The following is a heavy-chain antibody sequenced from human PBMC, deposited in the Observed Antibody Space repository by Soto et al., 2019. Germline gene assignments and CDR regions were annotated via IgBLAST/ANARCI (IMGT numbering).Heavy chain of an antibody. CDR3: ARGKVYDFWSGYLDSYGMDV. J-gene: IGHJ6*02. CDR1: GYTFTSYD. V-gene: IGHV1-8*01. Sequence: ASVKVSCKASGYTFTSYDINWVRQATGQGXEWMGWMNPNSGNTGHAQKFQGRVTMTRNTSISTAYMELSSLRSEDTAVYYCARGKVYDFWSGYLDSYGMDVWGQGTTVTVSS. CDR2: MNPNSGNT. D-gene: IGHD3-3*01.